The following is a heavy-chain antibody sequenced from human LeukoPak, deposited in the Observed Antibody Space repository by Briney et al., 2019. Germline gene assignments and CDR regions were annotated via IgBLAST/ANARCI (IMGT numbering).Heavy chain of an antibody. V-gene: IGHV3-7*01. D-gene: IGHD2-15*01. CDR2: VDQDGSEK. CDR1: GFIFNSYW. Sequence: GGSLRLSCAASGFIFNSYWMNWLRQAPGKGLEWVANVDQDGSEKYYVGSVKGRFTISRDNAKNSLYLQMNSLRVEDTAVYYCARDPRNVGLAPWGQGTLVTVSS. J-gene: IGHJ5*02. CDR3: ARDPRNVGLAP.